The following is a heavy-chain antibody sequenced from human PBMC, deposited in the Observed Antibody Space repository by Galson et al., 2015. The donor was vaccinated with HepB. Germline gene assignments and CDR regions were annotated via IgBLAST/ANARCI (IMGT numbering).Heavy chain of an antibody. CDR3: AKDQDVVPAAYQEPTWFDP. D-gene: IGHD2-2*01. CDR1: GFTFSSYA. J-gene: IGHJ5*02. CDR2: ISGSGGST. Sequence: SLRLSCAASGFTFSSYAMSWVRQAPGKGLEWVSAISGSGGSTYYADSVKGRFTISRDNSKNTLYLQMNSLRAEDTAVCYCAKDQDVVPAAYQEPTWFDPWGQGTLVTVSS. V-gene: IGHV3-23*01.